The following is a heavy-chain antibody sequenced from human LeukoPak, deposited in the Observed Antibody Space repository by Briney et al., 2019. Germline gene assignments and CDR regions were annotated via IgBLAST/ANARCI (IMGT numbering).Heavy chain of an antibody. CDR3: ARVNCSGGSCYAFDAFDI. CDR2: IYYSGST. D-gene: IGHD2-15*01. CDR1: GGSISSYY. Sequence: PSETLSLTCTVSGGSISSYYWSWVRQPPGKGLEWIGYIYYSGSTNYNPSLKSRVTISVDTSKNQFSLKLSSETAADTAVYYCARVNCSGGSCYAFDAFDIWGQGTMVTASS. V-gene: IGHV4-59*01. J-gene: IGHJ3*02.